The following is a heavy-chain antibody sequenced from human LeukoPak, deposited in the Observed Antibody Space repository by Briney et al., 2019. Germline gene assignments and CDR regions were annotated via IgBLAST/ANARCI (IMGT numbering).Heavy chain of an antibody. CDR2: MNHSGST. CDR3: ARGQGYSYGSIFYLRGGVDY. J-gene: IGHJ4*02. Sequence: SGTLSLTCAVYGGSFSGYYWSWIRQPPGKGLAGIGEMNHSGSTNYNPSLKSRVTISVDTSKYQFSLKLSSVTAADTAVYYCARGQGYSYGSIFYLRGGVDYWGQGTLVTVYS. V-gene: IGHV4-34*01. CDR1: GGSFSGYY. D-gene: IGHD5-18*01.